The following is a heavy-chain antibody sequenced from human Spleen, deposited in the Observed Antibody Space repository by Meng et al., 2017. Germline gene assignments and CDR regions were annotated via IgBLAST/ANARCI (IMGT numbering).Heavy chain of an antibody. J-gene: IGHJ4*02. V-gene: IGHV4-34*01. Sequence: HLHHGGARLFNPSSTLSPACRFSGGSFSGNYGSLSRQPPGKGREWIGEIKHSGSTNYHPSLKSRVTISVDTSKNQFSLKLSSVTAADTAVYYCARFSNYEGYFNYWGQGTLVTVSS. D-gene: IGHD4-11*01. CDR2: IKHSGST. CDR1: GGSFSGNY. CDR3: ARFSNYEGYFNY.